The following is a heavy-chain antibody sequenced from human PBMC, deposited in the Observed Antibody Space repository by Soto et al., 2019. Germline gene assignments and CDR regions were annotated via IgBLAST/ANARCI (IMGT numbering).Heavy chain of an antibody. D-gene: IGHD3-9*01. CDR2: IYYSGST. CDR1: GGSISSSNW. J-gene: IGHJ6*02. Sequence: SETLSLTCAVSGGSISSSNWWSWVRQPPGKGLEWIGYIYYSGSTNYNPSLKSRVTISVDTSKNQFSLELSSVTAADTAVYYCARNRHHAILTGGTGMDVWGQGTTVTVSS. CDR3: ARNRHHAILTGGTGMDV. V-gene: IGHV4-4*02.